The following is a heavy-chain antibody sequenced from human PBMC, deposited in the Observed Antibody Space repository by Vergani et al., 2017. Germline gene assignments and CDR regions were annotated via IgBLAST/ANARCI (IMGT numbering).Heavy chain of an antibody. V-gene: IGHV3-30*18. J-gene: IGHJ4*02. D-gene: IGHD3-3*01. CDR1: GFTPSYYG. Sequence: QVHLVESGGGVVQPGRSLRLSCVVSGFTPSYYGMHWVRQAPGKGLEWVAVISYDGTQKYYADSVKGRFTISRDNSKSTLYLQMNSLRAEDTAVYYCAKDHLRDFWGHGYWGQGTLVTVSS. CDR3: AKDHLRDFWGHGY. CDR2: ISYDGTQK.